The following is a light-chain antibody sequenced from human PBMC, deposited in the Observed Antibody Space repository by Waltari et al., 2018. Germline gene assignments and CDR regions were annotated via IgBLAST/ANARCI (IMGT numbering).Light chain of an antibody. CDR1: SSEVGGYSY. J-gene: IGLJ1*01. CDR3: SSYAGVSYV. Sequence: QSALTQTPSASGSPGQSVTISCNGTSSEVGGYSYVSWYQQHPRKSPKLMIYEVSQRPSGVPDRFSGSKSGNTASLTVSGLQAEDEADYYCSSYAGVSYVFGTGTKVTVL. V-gene: IGLV2-8*01. CDR2: EVS.